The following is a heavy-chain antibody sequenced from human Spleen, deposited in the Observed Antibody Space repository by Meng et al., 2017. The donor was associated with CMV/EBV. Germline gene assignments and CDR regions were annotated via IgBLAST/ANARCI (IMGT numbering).Heavy chain of an antibody. J-gene: IGHJ4*02. V-gene: IGHV3-30*17. Sequence: AGSGFTFRSDAMHWVRQAPGKGLEWVAVISYDESNRYYADTMKGRFTISRDNSKNTLYLQMNSLRDEDTAVYYCAGGAIVRGVMGYWGQGTLVTVSS. CDR2: ISYDESNR. CDR1: GFTFRSDA. D-gene: IGHD3-10*01. CDR3: AGGAIVRGVMGY.